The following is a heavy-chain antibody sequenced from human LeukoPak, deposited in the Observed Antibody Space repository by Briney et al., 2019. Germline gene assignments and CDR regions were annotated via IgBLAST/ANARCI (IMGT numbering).Heavy chain of an antibody. CDR1: GGPFSGYY. CDR2: INHSGST. J-gene: IGHJ5*02. D-gene: IGHD3-22*01. Sequence: SETLSLTCAVYGGPFSGYYWSWIRQPPGKGLEWIGEINHSGSTNYNPSLKSRVTISVDTSKNQFSLKLSSVTAADTAVYYCARAGDSSGYAYNWFDPWGQGTLVTVSS. CDR3: ARAGDSSGYAYNWFDP. V-gene: IGHV4-34*01.